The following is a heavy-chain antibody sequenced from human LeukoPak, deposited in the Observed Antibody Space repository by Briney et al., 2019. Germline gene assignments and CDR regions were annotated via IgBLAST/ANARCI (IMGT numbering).Heavy chain of an antibody. D-gene: IGHD3-10*01. J-gene: IGHJ4*02. CDR1: GGSISSYY. Sequence: SSETLSLTCTVSGGSISSYYWSWIRQPPGKGLEWIGYIYYSGSTNYNPSLKSRVTISVDTSKNQFSLKLSSVTAAGTAVYYCARQGLWFGELDFDYWGQGTLVTVSS. CDR3: ARQGLWFGELDFDY. V-gene: IGHV4-59*08. CDR2: IYYSGST.